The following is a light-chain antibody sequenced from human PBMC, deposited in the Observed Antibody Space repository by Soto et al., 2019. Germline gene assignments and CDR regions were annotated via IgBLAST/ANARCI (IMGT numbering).Light chain of an antibody. CDR1: QDIRSW. CDR3: QQSYKMPS. J-gene: IGKJ5*01. CDR2: ATS. V-gene: IGKV1-12*01. Sequence: DVQMTQSPSSVSASVGDRVTITCRASQDIRSWLTWYQQKPGKGPTLLIHATSNLQIGVPSRFSGSGSGTEFTLTISSLEPEDFGTYYCQQSYKMPSFGQGTRLVIK.